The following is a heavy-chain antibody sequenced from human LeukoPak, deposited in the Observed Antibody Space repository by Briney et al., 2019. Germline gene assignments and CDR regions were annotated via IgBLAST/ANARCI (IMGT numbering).Heavy chain of an antibody. CDR3: ARTNPWELKYYFDY. J-gene: IGHJ4*02. CDR2: LYHSGST. D-gene: IGHD1-7*01. CDR1: GYSISNAYY. V-gene: IGHV4-38-2*02. Sequence: PSETLSLTCSVSGYSISNAYYWAWIRQPPGKGLEWIGSLYHSGSTYYNPSLKSRVTTSVDTSKNRFSLKLTSVTAADTAVYYCARTNPWELKYYFDYWGQGTLVTVSS.